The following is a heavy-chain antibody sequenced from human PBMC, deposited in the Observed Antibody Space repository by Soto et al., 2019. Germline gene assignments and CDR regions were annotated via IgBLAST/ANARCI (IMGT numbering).Heavy chain of an antibody. CDR3: ASALWFGELLYYFDY. D-gene: IGHD3-10*01. J-gene: IGHJ4*02. CDR1: GYTFTSYY. Sequence: GASVKVSCKASGYTFTSYYMHWVRQAPGQGLEWMGIINPSGGSTSYAQKFQGRVTMTRDTSTSTAYMELSSLRSEDTAVYYCASALWFGELLYYFDYWGQGTLVTVSS. V-gene: IGHV1-46*01. CDR2: INPSGGST.